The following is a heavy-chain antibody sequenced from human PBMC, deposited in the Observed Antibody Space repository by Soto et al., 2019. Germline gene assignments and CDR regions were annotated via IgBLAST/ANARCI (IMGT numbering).Heavy chain of an antibody. CDR3: ASRWGLDS. Sequence: QVQLQQWGAGLLKPSETLSLTCAVYGGSFSGYYWSWIRQPPGKGLEWIGEINHSGSTNYNPSLKSRVTISVDTSKKQFSLKLSSVTAADTAVYYCASRWGLDSWGQGTLVIVSS. CDR1: GGSFSGYY. D-gene: IGHD1-26*01. J-gene: IGHJ4*02. V-gene: IGHV4-34*01. CDR2: INHSGST.